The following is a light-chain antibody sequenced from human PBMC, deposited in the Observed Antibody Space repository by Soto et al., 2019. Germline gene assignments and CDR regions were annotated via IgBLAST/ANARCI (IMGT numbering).Light chain of an antibody. CDR1: SSDIGDYDY. J-gene: IGLJ1*01. CDR2: EVS. Sequence: QSALTQPASVSGSPGQSITISCTGTSSDIGDYDYVSWYQQHPGKAPKLMIYEVSHRPSGISSRFSGSKSGNSASLTISGLKTEDEADYYCTSYTGSSTLVFGTGTKVTVL. CDR3: TSYTGSSTLV. V-gene: IGLV2-14*01.